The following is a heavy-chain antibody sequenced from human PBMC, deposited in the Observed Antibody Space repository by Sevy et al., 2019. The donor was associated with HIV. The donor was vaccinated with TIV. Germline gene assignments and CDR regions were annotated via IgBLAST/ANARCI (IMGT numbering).Heavy chain of an antibody. Sequence: GSLRLSCGASGFAFSRYGMHWVRQAPGKGLEGVAVIWHDGNYKYYADAVKGRFTISRDNSKNTLYLQMNSLRGDDSAVYFCARDPLYYSHRDSYHLKYYFDYWGQGTHVTVSS. CDR2: IWHDGNYK. J-gene: IGHJ4*02. CDR3: ARDPLYYSHRDSYHLKYYFDY. V-gene: IGHV3-33*01. CDR1: GFAFSRYG. D-gene: IGHD3-10*01.